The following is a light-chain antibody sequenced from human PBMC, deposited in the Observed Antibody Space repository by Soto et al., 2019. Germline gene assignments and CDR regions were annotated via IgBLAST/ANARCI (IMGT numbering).Light chain of an antibody. V-gene: IGKV3-11*01. CDR2: DAS. CDR3: QQRSNWPPS. Sequence: EIVLTESPAALSVSPGERATLSCWASQSVGSTLNWYQQKPGQAPRLLIYDASNRATGIPARFSGSGSGTDLTLTISSLEPEDFAVYYCQQRSNWPPSFGQGTKVDIK. CDR1: QSVGST. J-gene: IGKJ1*01.